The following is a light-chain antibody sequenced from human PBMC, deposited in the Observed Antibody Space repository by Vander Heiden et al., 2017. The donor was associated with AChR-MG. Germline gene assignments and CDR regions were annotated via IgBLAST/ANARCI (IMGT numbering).Light chain of an antibody. V-gene: IGKV1-39*01. J-gene: IGKJ1*01. CDR3: QQTYSTPPWT. Sequence: DIQMTQSPSSLSASVGDRVTITCRASQSISNYLRWYQQKPGKAPKLLMYAASSLQSGVPSRFSGGGSGTDFTLTITSLQPEDFATYYCQQTYSTPPWTFGHGTKVEIK. CDR2: AAS. CDR1: QSISNY.